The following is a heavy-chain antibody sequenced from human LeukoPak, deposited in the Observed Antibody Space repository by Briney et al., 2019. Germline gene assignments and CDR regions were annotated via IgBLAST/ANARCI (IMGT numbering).Heavy chain of an antibody. CDR1: AFTFSSYA. CDR3: ARVGYYASGPFSYFDY. D-gene: IGHD3-10*01. Sequence: GGSLRLSCAASAFTFSSYAMTWVRQAPGKGLEWVSAISGSGGSTYYADSVKGRFTISRDNSKNTLYLQMNSLSVEDTAVYYCARVGYYASGPFSYFDYWGQGTLVTVSS. J-gene: IGHJ4*02. V-gene: IGHV3-23*01. CDR2: ISGSGGST.